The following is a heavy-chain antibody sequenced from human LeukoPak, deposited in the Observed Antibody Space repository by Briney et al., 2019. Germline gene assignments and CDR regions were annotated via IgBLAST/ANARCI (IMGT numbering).Heavy chain of an antibody. Sequence: SGALALPCGGSGGSISSSKRWMWLRQPPGKGLEGFGEIYYCGSTNYNPSLKSRVTISVDKSKNQFSLKLSSVTAADTAVYYCASQLDSGSYGFDYWGQGTLVTVSS. D-gene: IGHD3-10*01. CDR2: IYYCGST. CDR1: GGSISSSKR. V-gene: IGHV4-4*02. J-gene: IGHJ4*02. CDR3: ASQLDSGSYGFDY.